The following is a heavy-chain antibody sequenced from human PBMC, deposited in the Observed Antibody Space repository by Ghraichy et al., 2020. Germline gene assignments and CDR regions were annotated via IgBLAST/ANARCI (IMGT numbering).Heavy chain of an antibody. J-gene: IGHJ4*02. CDR2: ITGSGGST. V-gene: IGHV3-23*01. CDR3: AKDRSGYCSSTSCYVLYFDY. CDR1: GFTFSSHA. D-gene: IGHD2-2*01. Sequence: AGSLRLSCAASGFTFSSHAMSWARQAPGKGLEWVSTITGSGGSTYYADSVKGRFTISRDNSKNTLYLQMNSLRAEDTAVYYCAKDRSGYCSSTSCYVLYFDYWGQGTLVTVSS.